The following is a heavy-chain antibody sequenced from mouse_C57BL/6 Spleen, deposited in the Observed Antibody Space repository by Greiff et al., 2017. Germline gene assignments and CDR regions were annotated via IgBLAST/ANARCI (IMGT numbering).Heavy chain of an antibody. Sequence: QVQLQQPGAELVMPGASVKLSCKASGYTFTSSWMHWVKQRPGQGLEWIGEIDPSDSYTNYNQKFKGKSTLTVDKSSSTAYMQLSSLTSEDSAVYYCARGEYSNNAMDYWGQGTSVTVSS. CDR2: IDPSDSYT. V-gene: IGHV1-69*01. CDR1: GYTFTSSW. J-gene: IGHJ4*01. CDR3: ARGEYSNNAMDY. D-gene: IGHD2-5*01.